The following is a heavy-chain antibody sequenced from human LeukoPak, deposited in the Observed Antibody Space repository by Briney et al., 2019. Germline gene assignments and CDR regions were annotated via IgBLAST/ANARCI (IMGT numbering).Heavy chain of an antibody. CDR1: GYSFTSYW. CDR2: IYPGDSDT. V-gene: IGHV5-51*01. CDR3: ARHGPHLSVATNPFDY. J-gene: IGHJ4*02. Sequence: PGESLKISCKGSGYSFTSYWIGWVRQMPGKGLEWMGIIYPGDSDTRYSPSFQGQVTISADKSISTAYLQWSSLKASDTAMYYCARHGPHLSVATNPFDYRGQGTLVTVSS. D-gene: IGHD5-12*01.